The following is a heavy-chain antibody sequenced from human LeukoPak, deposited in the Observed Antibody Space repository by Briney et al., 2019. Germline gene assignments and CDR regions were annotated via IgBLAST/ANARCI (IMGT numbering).Heavy chain of an antibody. V-gene: IGHV4-59*01. D-gene: IGHD3-10*01. J-gene: IGHJ4*02. Sequence: PSETLSLTCTVSGGSISSYYCSWIRQPPGQGLEWIGFVHYSGSTNYNPSLKSRVTISLDTSKNHFSLELTSVTAADTALYYCATNPWSSGSLLHWGQGTPVTVSS. CDR1: GGSISSYY. CDR3: ATNPWSSGSLLH. CDR2: VHYSGST.